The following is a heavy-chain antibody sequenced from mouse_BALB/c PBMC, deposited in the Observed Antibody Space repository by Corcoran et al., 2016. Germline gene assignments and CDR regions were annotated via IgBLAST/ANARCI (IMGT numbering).Heavy chain of an antibody. CDR2: INPYNGGT. J-gene: IGHJ4*01. CDR3: ARAPYGNYLYYYAMDY. CDR1: GYSFTGYT. V-gene: IGHV1-18*01. D-gene: IGHD2-1*01. Sequence: EVQLQQSGPELVKPGASMKISCKASGYSFTGYTMNWVKQSHGKNLEWIGLINPYNGGTSYNQKFKGKATLTVDKSSNTAYMELLSLTSKDSAVYYCARAPYGNYLYYYAMDYWGQGTSVTVSS.